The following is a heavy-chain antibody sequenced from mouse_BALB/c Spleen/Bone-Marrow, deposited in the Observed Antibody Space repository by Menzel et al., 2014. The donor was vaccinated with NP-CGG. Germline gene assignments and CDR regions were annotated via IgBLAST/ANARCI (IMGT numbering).Heavy chain of an antibody. V-gene: IGHV1-20*02. J-gene: IGHJ3*01. CDR1: GYSFTGYF. CDR3: ARIYDYDRGAWFAY. Sequence: EVQLQQSGPELVKPGASVKISCKASGYSFTGYFMNWVMQSHGKSLEWIGRLNPYNGDTFYNQKFKDKATLTIDKSSSTAHMELRSLASEDSAVYYCARIYDYDRGAWFAYWGQGTLVTVSA. D-gene: IGHD2-4*01. CDR2: LNPYNGDT.